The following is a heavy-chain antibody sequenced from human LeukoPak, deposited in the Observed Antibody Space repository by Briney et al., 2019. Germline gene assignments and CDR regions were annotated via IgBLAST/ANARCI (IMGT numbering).Heavy chain of an antibody. J-gene: IGHJ3*02. V-gene: IGHV3-23*01. CDR3: AKGQTTVMALDI. Sequence: GGSLRLSCAASGVNFSGYAMSWVRQAPGKGLEWVSTISGSGGNTYYADSVKGRFTISRDNSKNTLYLQVNSLRAEDTAVYYCAKGQTTVMALDIWGQGTMVTVSS. CDR1: GVNFSGYA. CDR2: ISGSGGNT. D-gene: IGHD4-17*01.